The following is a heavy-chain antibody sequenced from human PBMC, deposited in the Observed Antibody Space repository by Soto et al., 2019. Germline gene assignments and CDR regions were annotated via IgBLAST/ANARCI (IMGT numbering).Heavy chain of an antibody. Sequence: ASETLSLTCTVSGGSFSPNYWAWIRQPPGKGLEWIGYIYYGGTTSYNPSLKSRVTISRDSTKQTLYLQMNSLRPDDTAMYYCARDGVSSTEYTWNYGTYFDYWGQGALVTVSS. D-gene: IGHD1-7*01. V-gene: IGHV4-59*01. J-gene: IGHJ4*02. CDR3: ARDGVSSTEYTWNYGTYFDY. CDR2: IYYGGTT. CDR1: GGSFSPNY.